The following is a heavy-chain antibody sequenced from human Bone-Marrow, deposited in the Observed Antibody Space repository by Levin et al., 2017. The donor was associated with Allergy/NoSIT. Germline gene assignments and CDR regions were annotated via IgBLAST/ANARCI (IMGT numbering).Heavy chain of an antibody. CDR1: GGSISSSSYY. D-gene: IGHD2-2*01. J-gene: IGHJ4*02. CDR2: IYYSGST. CDR3: ARLPRGYCSSTSCYSIY. V-gene: IGHV4-39*01. Sequence: PSETLSLTCTVSGGSISSSSYYWGWIRQPPGKGLEWIGSIYYSGSTYYNPSLKSRVTISVDTSKNQFSLKLSSVTAADTAVYYCARLPRGYCSSTSCYSIYWGQGTLVTVSS.